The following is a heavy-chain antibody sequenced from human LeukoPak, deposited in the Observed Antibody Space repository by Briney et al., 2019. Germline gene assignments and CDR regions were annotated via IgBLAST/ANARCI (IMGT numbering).Heavy chain of an antibody. Sequence: PSETLSLTCTVSGGSISSSSYYWGWIRQPPGKGLEWIGYIYHSGSTYYNPSLKSRVTISVDRSKNQFSLKLSSVTAADTAVYYCAAGAIVGATQYFQHWGQGTLVTVSS. CDR1: GGSISSSSYY. D-gene: IGHD1-26*01. CDR3: AAGAIVGATQYFQH. V-gene: IGHV4-39*07. CDR2: IYHSGST. J-gene: IGHJ1*01.